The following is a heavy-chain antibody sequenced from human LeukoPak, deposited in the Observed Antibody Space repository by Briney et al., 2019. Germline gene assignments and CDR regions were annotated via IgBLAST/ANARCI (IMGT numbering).Heavy chain of an antibody. V-gene: IGHV3-48*02. CDR3: ARDPEGYYYDSSGLDY. Sequence: PGGSLRLSCAASGFTFSSYSMNWVRQAPGKGLEWVSYISSSSSTIYYADSVKGRFTISRDNAKNSLYLQMNSLRDEDTAVYYCARDPEGYYYDSSGLDYWGQGTLVTVSP. J-gene: IGHJ4*02. D-gene: IGHD3-22*01. CDR2: ISSSSSTI. CDR1: GFTFSSYS.